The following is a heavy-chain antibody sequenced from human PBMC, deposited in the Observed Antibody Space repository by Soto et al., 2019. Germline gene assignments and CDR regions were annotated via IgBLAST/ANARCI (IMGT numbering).Heavy chain of an antibody. J-gene: IGHJ5*02. CDR2: IIPIFGTA. CDR1: GGTFSSYA. D-gene: IGHD2-15*01. Sequence: SVKVSCKASGGTFSSYAISWVRQAPGQGLEWMGGIIPIFGTANYAQKFQGRVTITADESTSTAYMELSSLRSEDTAVYYCARVGGCSGGSCYFGWFDPWGQGTRVTVSS. CDR3: ARVGGCSGGSCYFGWFDP. V-gene: IGHV1-69*13.